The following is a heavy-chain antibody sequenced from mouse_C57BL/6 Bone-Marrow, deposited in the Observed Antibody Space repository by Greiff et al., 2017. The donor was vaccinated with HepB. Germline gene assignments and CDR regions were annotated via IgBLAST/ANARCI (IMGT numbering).Heavy chain of an antibody. CDR2: ISTNYGNA. CDR1: GYTFTDYA. CDR3: ASYYGSDYWWFDV. Sequence: QVQLQQSGPELVRPGVSVKISCKASGYTFTDYAMNWVKQSHGKSLEWIGVISTNYGNASYNQKFKDKATMTVDKSSSTAYMELTRLTSEDSAVYYCASYYGSDYWWFDVWGPGTTVTVSS. D-gene: IGHD1-1*01. J-gene: IGHJ1*01. V-gene: IGHV1-67*01.